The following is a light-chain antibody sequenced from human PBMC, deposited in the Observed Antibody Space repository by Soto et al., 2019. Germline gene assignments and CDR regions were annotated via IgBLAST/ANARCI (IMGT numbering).Light chain of an antibody. V-gene: IGKV3-20*01. CDR3: QRYGDDRT. J-gene: IGKJ1*01. CDR1: RSVTSNY. Sequence: ETVLTQSPGTLSLSPGDGATLSCRTSRSVTSNYLAWYQQKPGQAPRLLIYGASKRATGIPDRFSGSGSGTDFTLTIISLAPEDFAVYYCQRYGDDRTFGQGTKVEIK. CDR2: GAS.